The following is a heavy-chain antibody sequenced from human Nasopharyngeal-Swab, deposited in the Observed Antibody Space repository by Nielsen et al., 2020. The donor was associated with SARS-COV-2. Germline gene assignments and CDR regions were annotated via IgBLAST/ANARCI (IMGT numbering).Heavy chain of an antibody. D-gene: IGHD3-16*01. J-gene: IGHJ4*02. CDR2: ISGNGGSR. CDR3: AKLIGEYFDY. Sequence: GGSLRLSCAASGFTFSSYAMSWVRQAPGKGLEWVSGISGNGGSRDYADSVKGRFTISRDNSKNTLYLQMNSLRAEDTAVYYCAKLIGEYFDYWGQGTLVTVSS. CDR1: GFTFSSYA. V-gene: IGHV3-23*01.